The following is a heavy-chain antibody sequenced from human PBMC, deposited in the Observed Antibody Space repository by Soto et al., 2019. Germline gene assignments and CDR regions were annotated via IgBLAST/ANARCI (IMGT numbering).Heavy chain of an antibody. CDR1: GGSISSYY. CDR3: ARVRNWNYGALDI. D-gene: IGHD1-7*01. J-gene: IGHJ3*02. CDR2: IYYSGST. V-gene: IGHV4-59*01. Sequence: QVQLQESGPGLVKPSETLSLTCTVSGGSISSYYWSWIRQPPGKGLEWIGYIYYSGSTNYNPSLKSRVTISVDTSKNQFSLKLSSVTAADTAVYYCARVRNWNYGALDIWGQGTMVTVSS.